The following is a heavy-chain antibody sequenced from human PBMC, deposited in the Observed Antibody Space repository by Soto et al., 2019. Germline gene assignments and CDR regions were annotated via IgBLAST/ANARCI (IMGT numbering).Heavy chain of an antibody. CDR1: GYTFTSYG. CDR3: AREIVATIGTDAFDI. D-gene: IGHD5-12*01. CDR2: ISAYNGNT. V-gene: IGHV1-18*01. J-gene: IGHJ3*02. Sequence: EASVKVSCKASGYTFTSYGISWVRQAPGQGLEWMGWISAYNGNTNYAQKLQGRVTMTTDTSTSTAYMELRSLRSDDTAVYYCAREIVATIGTDAFDIWGQGTMVTVSS.